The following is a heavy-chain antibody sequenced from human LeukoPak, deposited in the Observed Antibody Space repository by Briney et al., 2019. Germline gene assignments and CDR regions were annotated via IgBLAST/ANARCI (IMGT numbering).Heavy chain of an antibody. D-gene: IGHD4-17*01. Sequence: SETLSLTCTVSGGSISSYYWSWIRQPPGKGLEWIGYIYYSGSTNYNPSLKSRVTISVDTSKNQFSLKLSSVTAADTAVYYRARGGLGDYDYWGQGTLVTVSS. J-gene: IGHJ4*02. CDR3: ARGGLGDYDY. CDR2: IYYSGST. V-gene: IGHV4-59*01. CDR1: GGSISSYY.